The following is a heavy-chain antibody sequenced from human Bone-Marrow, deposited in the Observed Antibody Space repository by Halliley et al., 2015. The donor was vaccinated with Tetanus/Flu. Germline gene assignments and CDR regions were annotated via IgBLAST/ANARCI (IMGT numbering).Heavy chain of an antibody. CDR1: GFNFSDFG. CDR3: ARDHPSDFGFGV. J-gene: IGHJ6*02. Sequence: TASGFNFSDFGMHWVRQAPGKGLQWLAVISYDRSNRHYADYLKGRFTISRDNSKITLFLQMKRLTPEYTAMYYCARDHPSDFGFGVWGQGTTVTVSS. D-gene: IGHD3-10*01. V-gene: IGHV3-30*03. CDR2: ISYDRSNR.